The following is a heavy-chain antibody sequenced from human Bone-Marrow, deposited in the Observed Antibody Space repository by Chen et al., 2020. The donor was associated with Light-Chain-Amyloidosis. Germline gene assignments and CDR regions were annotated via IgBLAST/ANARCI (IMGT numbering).Heavy chain of an antibody. J-gene: IGHJ6*02. CDR1: GFTFSSYA. D-gene: IGHD3-22*01. Sequence: GFTFSSYAMHWVRQAPGKGLEWVAVISYDGSNKYYADSVKGRFTISRDNSKNTLYLQMNSLRAEDTAVYYCARGGYYYDSSGYQPPGFSWGYYYYYGMDVRGQGTTVTVSS. V-gene: IGHV3-30-3*01. CDR3: ARGGYYYDSSGYQPPGFSWGYYYYYGMDV. CDR2: ISYDGSNK.